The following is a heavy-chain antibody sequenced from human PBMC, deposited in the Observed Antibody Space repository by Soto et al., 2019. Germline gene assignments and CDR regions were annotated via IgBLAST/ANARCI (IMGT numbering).Heavy chain of an antibody. CDR1: GYSFTNSG. Sequence: ASVKVSCKASGYSFTNSGMSWVRQAPGQGLEWMGWISNYNGNTNYGQEFQGRVTMTTDTSTSTGYMDLRSLRSDDTAVYYCARCTHGSTRYYGRLDIWGQGTMVTVSS. V-gene: IGHV1-18*01. CDR2: ISNYNGNT. CDR3: ARCTHGSTRYYGRLDI. J-gene: IGHJ3*02. D-gene: IGHD4-17*01.